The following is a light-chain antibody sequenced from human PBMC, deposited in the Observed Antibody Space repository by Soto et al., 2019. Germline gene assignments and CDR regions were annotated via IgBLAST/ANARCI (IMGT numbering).Light chain of an antibody. Sequence: DIQMTQSPSTLSASVGDRVTITCRASQSISSWLAWYQQKPGKAPKLLIYKASNLESGVPSRFSGSGSGTEFTLTISSLQPDDFATYYCQQYNSLVTFGQGTKLEIK. CDR2: KAS. J-gene: IGKJ2*01. CDR1: QSISSW. V-gene: IGKV1-5*03. CDR3: QQYNSLVT.